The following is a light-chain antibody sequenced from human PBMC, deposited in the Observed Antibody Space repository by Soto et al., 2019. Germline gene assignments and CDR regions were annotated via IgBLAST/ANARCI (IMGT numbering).Light chain of an antibody. CDR3: MQELHIPWT. CDR1: QSVLHNTGHRY. CDR2: LAS. V-gene: IGKV2-28*01. Sequence: DIALNQSPLSMPATPGEPASISCWSSQSVLHNTGHRYLHWYLQQPGQSPQVXXYLASNRASGVPDRFSGSGSGTDFPLTISRPEDEDVGVYDGMQELHIPWTFRQGTKVDIK. J-gene: IGKJ1*01.